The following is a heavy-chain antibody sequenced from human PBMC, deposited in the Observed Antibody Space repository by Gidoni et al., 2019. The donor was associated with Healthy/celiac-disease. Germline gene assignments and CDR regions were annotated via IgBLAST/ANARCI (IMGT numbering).Heavy chain of an antibody. CDR1: GGTFSSYA. V-gene: IGHV1-69*04. J-gene: IGHJ4*02. CDR2: NIPILGIA. CDR3: ARGVPRGSSGWSGY. D-gene: IGHD6-19*01. Sequence: QVQLVQSGAEVKKPGSSVKVYCQASGGTFSSYAITWVRQAPGQGLEWMERNIPILGIANYAQKFQGRGTITADKSTSTAYMELSSLRSEDTAVYDCARGVPRGSSGWSGYWGQGTLVTVSS.